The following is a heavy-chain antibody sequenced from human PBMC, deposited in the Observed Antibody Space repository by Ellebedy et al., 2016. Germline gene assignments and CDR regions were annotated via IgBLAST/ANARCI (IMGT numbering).Heavy chain of an antibody. CDR1: GFTFSSYS. J-gene: IGHJ5*02. CDR2: ISSSSSYI. Sequence: GESLKISCAGSGFTFSSYSMNWVRQAPGKGLEWVSSISSSSSYIYYADSVKGRFTISRDNAKNSLYLQMNSLRAEDTAVYYCAREGSPLAAAGLSWGQGTLVTVSS. V-gene: IGHV3-21*01. CDR3: AREGSPLAAAGLS. D-gene: IGHD6-13*01.